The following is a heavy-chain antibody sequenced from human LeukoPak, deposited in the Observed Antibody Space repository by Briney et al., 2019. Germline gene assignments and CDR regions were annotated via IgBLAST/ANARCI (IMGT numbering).Heavy chain of an antibody. Sequence: SVKVSCKASGDTFTTYAINWIRQAPGQGLEWMGRITPFIDKAIYSREFPGRVTITADKSTSTAYMELSSLRLEDTAVFFCARGSVTTSEFDSWGQGTLVTVSS. CDR2: ITPFIDKA. V-gene: IGHV1-69*04. D-gene: IGHD4-17*01. J-gene: IGHJ4*02. CDR3: ARGSVTTSEFDS. CDR1: GDTFTTYA.